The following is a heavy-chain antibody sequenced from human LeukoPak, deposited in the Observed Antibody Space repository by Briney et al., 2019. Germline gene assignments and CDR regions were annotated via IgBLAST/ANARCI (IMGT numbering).Heavy chain of an antibody. D-gene: IGHD2-21*02. Sequence: ASVKVSCKASGYTFTSYGISWVRQAPGQGLEWMGIINPRGGSTSYAQKFQGRVTMTRDTSTSTVYMELSNLRSEDTAVYYCARDHYHKIHSVMVTAPDYWGQGTLVIVSS. CDR3: ARDHYHKIHSVMVTAPDY. J-gene: IGHJ4*02. CDR1: GYTFTSYG. V-gene: IGHV1-46*01. CDR2: INPRGGST.